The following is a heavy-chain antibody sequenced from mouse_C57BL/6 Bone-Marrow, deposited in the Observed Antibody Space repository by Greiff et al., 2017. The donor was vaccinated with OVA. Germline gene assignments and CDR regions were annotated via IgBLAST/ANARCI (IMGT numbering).Heavy chain of an antibody. CDR2: ISSGGDYI. Sequence: DVQLVESGEGLVKPGGSLKLSCAASGFTFSSYAMSWVRQTPEKRLEWVAYISSGGDYIYYADTVKGRFTISRDNARNTLYLQMSSLKSEDTAMYYCTRGRYGSSFLDYWGQGTTLTVSS. J-gene: IGHJ2*01. V-gene: IGHV5-9-1*02. D-gene: IGHD1-1*01. CDR1: GFTFSSYA. CDR3: TRGRYGSSFLDY.